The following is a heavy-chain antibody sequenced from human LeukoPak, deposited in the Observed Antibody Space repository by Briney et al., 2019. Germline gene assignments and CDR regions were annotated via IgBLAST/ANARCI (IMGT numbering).Heavy chain of an antibody. CDR3: ARHLAPYAINGDFDY. Sequence: GGSLRLSCAASGFAFSSYSMNWVRQAPGRGLEWVASISTGSGSIFYADSLTGRFTISRDNAKNSLYLQMHSLRAEDTAVYYCARHLAPYAINGDFDYWGQGTLVTVSS. J-gene: IGHJ4*02. D-gene: IGHD3-10*01. CDR1: GFAFSSYS. V-gene: IGHV3-21*01. CDR2: ISTGSGSI.